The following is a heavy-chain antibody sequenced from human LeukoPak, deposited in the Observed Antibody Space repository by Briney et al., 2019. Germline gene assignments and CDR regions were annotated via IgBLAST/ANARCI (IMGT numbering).Heavy chain of an antibody. Sequence: GGSLRLSCAASGFTFDDFGRHWVRQAPGEGLEWVSLITWDGSSVYYADSVQGRFTSSRDNSRNSLYLQLNSPRPEDTALYYCAKANSDLDYAALDYWGHGTLVTVSS. CDR2: ITWDGSSV. CDR1: GFTFDDFG. J-gene: IGHJ4*01. D-gene: IGHD5-12*01. CDR3: AKANSDLDYAALDY. V-gene: IGHV3-43D*03.